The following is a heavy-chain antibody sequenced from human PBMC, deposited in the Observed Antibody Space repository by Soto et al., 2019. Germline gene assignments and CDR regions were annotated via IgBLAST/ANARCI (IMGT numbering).Heavy chain of an antibody. Sequence: SETLSLTCAVSGGFISSGGYSWSWIRQPPGKGLEWIGYIYHSGSTYYNPSLKSRVTISVDRSKNQFSLKLSSVTAADTAVYYCARDKAVAGFDYWGQGTLVTVSS. CDR3: ARDKAVAGFDY. J-gene: IGHJ4*02. D-gene: IGHD6-19*01. V-gene: IGHV4-30-2*01. CDR2: IYHSGST. CDR1: GGFISSGGYS.